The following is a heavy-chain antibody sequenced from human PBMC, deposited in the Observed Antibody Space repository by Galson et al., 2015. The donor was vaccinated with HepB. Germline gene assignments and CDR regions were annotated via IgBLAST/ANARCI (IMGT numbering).Heavy chain of an antibody. J-gene: IGHJ5*02. CDR2: IYPGDSDT. Sequence: QSGAEVKKPGESLKISCKGSGYSFTSYWIGWVRQMPGKGLEWMGIIYPGDSDTSYSPSFKGQVTISAYKYISTAYLQWSSLKASDTSMYYCARHPRSGWLGGWFDPWGQGTLVTVSS. CDR1: GYSFTSYW. V-gene: IGHV5-51*01. CDR3: ARHPRSGWLGGWFDP. D-gene: IGHD3-10*01.